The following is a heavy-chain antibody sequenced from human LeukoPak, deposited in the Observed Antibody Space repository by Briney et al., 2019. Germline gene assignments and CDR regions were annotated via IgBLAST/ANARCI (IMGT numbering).Heavy chain of an antibody. Sequence: KASETLSLTCTVSGGSISSSSYYWGWIRQPPGKGLEWIGSIYYTGSTYYSPSLKSRVTISVDTSKNQFSLKLSSVTAADTAVYYCARHANTYYYDSSGYYWGQGTWSPSPQ. V-gene: IGHV4-39*01. CDR1: GGSISSSSYY. CDR3: ARHANTYYYDSSGYY. CDR2: IYYTGST. J-gene: IGHJ4*02. D-gene: IGHD3-22*01.